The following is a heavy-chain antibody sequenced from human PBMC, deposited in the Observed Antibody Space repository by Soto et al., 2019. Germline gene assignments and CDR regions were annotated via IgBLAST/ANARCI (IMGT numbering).Heavy chain of an antibody. CDR1: GYTFTSYD. CDR3: ARVVYDSSGYYYAPGMDV. CDR2: MNPNSGNT. V-gene: IGHV1-8*01. Sequence: ASVKVSCKASGYTFTSYDINWVRQATGQGLEWMGWMNPNSGNTGYAQKFQGRVTMTRNTSISTAYMELSSLRSEDTAVYYCARVVYDSSGYYYAPGMDVWGQGTTVTVSS. J-gene: IGHJ6*02. D-gene: IGHD3-22*01.